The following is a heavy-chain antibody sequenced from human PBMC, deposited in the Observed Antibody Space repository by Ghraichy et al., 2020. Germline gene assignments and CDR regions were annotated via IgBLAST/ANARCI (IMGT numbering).Heavy chain of an antibody. CDR2: ISGSGGST. J-gene: IGHJ6*02. D-gene: IGHD2-15*01. CDR3: ANTGYCSGGSCSNTDYYYGMDV. Sequence: GGSLRLSCAASGFTFSSYAMSWVRQAPGKGLEWVSAISGSGGSTYYADSVKGRFTISRDNSKNTLYLQMNSLRAEDTAVYYCANTGYCSGGSCSNTDYYYGMDVWGQGTTVTVSS. CDR1: GFTFSSYA. V-gene: IGHV3-23*01.